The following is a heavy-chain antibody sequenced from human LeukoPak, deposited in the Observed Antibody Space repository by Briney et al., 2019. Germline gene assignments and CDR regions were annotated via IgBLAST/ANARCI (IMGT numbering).Heavy chain of an antibody. V-gene: IGHV1-2*02. D-gene: IGHD1-26*01. CDR1: GYTFTGYY. CDR3: ASEAGSGSYWSGWFDP. Sequence: GASVKVSCKASGYTFTGYYMHWVRQAPGQGLEWMGWINPNSGGTNYAQKFQGRVTMTTDTSTSTAYMELRSLRSDDTAVYYCASEAGSGSYWSGWFDPWGQGTLVTVSS. CDR2: INPNSGGT. J-gene: IGHJ5*02.